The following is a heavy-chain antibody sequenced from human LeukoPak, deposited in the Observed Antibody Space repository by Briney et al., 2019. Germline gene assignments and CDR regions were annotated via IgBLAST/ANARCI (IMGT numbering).Heavy chain of an antibody. CDR3: AKGLWGAYYYGMDV. D-gene: IGHD3-16*01. V-gene: IGHV3-23*01. Sequence: GGSLRLSCVASGFTVSNNYMNWVRQAPGKGLEWVSVISGSGATTDHADSVMGRFTISRDNSKNTLYLQLDSLRADDTAVYFCAKGLWGAYYYGMDVWGQGTTVTVSS. J-gene: IGHJ6*02. CDR1: GFTVSNNY. CDR2: ISGSGATT.